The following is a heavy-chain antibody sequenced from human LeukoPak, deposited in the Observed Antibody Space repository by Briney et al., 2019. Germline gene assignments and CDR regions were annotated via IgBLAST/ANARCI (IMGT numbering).Heavy chain of an antibody. V-gene: IGHV1-69*13. Sequence: GASVQVSCKASGGTFSSYAISWVRQAPGQGLEWMGGIIPIFGTANYAQKFQGRVTTTADESTSTAYMELSSLRSEDTAVYYCARDGRAYYYDSSSNWFDSWGQGTLVTVSS. CDR1: GGTFSSYA. D-gene: IGHD3-22*01. CDR3: ARDGRAYYYDSSSNWFDS. J-gene: IGHJ5*01. CDR2: IIPIFGTA.